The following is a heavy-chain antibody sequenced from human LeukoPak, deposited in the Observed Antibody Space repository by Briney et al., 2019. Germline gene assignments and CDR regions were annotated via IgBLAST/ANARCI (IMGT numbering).Heavy chain of an antibody. J-gene: IGHJ3*02. D-gene: IGHD5-18*01. CDR2: INPSGGST. CDR1: GYTFTSYY. Sequence: ASVKVSCKASGYTFTSYYVHWVRQAPGQGLEWMGIINPSGGSTSYAQKFQGRVTMTRDTSTSTVYMELSSLRSEDTAVYYCAAEGYSYGNAFDIWGQGTMVTASS. CDR3: AAEGYSYGNAFDI. V-gene: IGHV1-46*01.